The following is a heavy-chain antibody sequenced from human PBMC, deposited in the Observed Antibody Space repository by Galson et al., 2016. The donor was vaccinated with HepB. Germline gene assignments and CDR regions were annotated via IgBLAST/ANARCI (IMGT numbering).Heavy chain of an antibody. Sequence: SLRLSCAASGFTFSSYSLNWVRQAPGKGLEWVSFISSNNYIYYADSVQGRFTISRDDSKSIAYLQMNSLKSEDTAVYYCTRAGQTNSWYGSQFDYWGQGTMVTVSS. J-gene: IGHJ4*02. D-gene: IGHD6-13*01. V-gene: IGHV3-21*03. CDR2: ISSNNYI. CDR3: TRAGQTNSWYGSQFDY. CDR1: GFTFSSYS.